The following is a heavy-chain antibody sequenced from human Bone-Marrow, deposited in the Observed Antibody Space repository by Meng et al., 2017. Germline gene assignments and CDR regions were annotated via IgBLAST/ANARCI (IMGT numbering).Heavy chain of an antibody. J-gene: IGHJ4*02. D-gene: IGHD4-17*01. CDR1: GFTFSSYG. CDR3: ATVTTGSRWY. CDR2: IWYDGSNK. Sequence: GESLKISCAASGFTFSSYGMHWVRQAPGKGLEWVAVIWYDGSNKYYADSVKGRFTISRDNSKNTLYLQMNSLRAEDTAVYYCATVTTGSRWYWGQGTLVTVSS. V-gene: IGHV3-33*01.